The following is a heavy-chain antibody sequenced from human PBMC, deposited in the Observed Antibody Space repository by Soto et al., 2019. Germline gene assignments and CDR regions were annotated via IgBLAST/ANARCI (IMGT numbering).Heavy chain of an antibody. V-gene: IGHV4-59*01. CDR3: ARPHGGSSGWDNWFDP. CDR2: IYYSGST. Sequence: SETLSLTCTVSGGSISSYYWSWIRQPPGKGLEWIGYIYYSGSTNYNPSLKSRVTISVDTSKNQFSLKLSSVTAADTAVYYCARPHGGSSGWDNWFDPWGLGTLVTVSS. J-gene: IGHJ5*02. D-gene: IGHD6-25*01. CDR1: GGSISSYY.